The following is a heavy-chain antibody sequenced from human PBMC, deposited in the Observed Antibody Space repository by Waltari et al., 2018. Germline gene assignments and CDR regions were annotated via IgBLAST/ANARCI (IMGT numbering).Heavy chain of an antibody. CDR3: ARPDYDILGFDP. V-gene: IGHV3-30*01. D-gene: IGHD3-9*01. CDR1: GFTCRSFA. CDR2: ISYDGSNK. Sequence: VQLVESGGGVVQPGRSLRRPCAASGFTCRSFAMNVVRQAPGKWLEWVAVISYDGSNKYYADSVKGRFTISRDNSKNTLYLQMNSLRAEDTAVYYCARPDYDILGFDPWGQGTLVTVSS. J-gene: IGHJ5*02.